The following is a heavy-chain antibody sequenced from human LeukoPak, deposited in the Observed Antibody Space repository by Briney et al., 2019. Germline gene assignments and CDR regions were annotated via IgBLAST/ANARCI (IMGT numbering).Heavy chain of an antibody. J-gene: IGHJ4*02. CDR1: GDTVSSNSAA. D-gene: IGHD6-13*01. CDR2: TYYRSKWYN. Sequence: SQTLSLTCAISGDTVSSNSAAWNWIRQSPSRGLEWLGRTYYRSKWYNDYAISVKSRITINPDTSKNQFSLQLNSVTPEDTAVYYCARAASGTLERIFFDYWGQGSLVTVSS. CDR3: ARAASGTLERIFFDY. V-gene: IGHV6-1*01.